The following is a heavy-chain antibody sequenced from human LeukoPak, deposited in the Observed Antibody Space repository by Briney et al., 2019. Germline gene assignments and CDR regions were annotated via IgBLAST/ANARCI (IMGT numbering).Heavy chain of an antibody. J-gene: IGHJ5*02. CDR1: GFTFTSYS. CDR3: ATLYIVVLSTSEWFDP. CDR2: ISHDDSNK. Sequence: GGSLRLSCVASGFTFTSYSIHWVRQPPGKGLEWLGVISHDDSNKYYADSVKGRFTISRDNSKDTVYLQMNSLGPEDTATYYCATLYIVVLSTSEWFDPWGQGTLVTASS. D-gene: IGHD2-21*01. V-gene: IGHV3-30-3*01.